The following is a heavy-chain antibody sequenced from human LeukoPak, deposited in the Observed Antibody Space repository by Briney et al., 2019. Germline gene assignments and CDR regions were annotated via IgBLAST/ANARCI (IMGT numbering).Heavy chain of an antibody. D-gene: IGHD3-3*01. V-gene: IGHV3-23*01. Sequence: PGGSLRLSCAASGFTFSNYAMSWVRQAPGKGLEWVSAISGSGGSTFYADSVKGRFTISRDNSKNTLYLQMNSLRAEDTAVYYCAKRRGTIFGVVTDFDYWGQGTLVTVSS. CDR3: AKRRGTIFGVVTDFDY. CDR2: ISGSGGST. CDR1: GFTFSNYA. J-gene: IGHJ4*02.